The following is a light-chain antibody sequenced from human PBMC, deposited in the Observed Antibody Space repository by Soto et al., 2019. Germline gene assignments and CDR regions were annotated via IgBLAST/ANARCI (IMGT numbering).Light chain of an antibody. CDR1: SSDIGGYNY. Sequence: QSALTQPASVSGSPGQSITISCTGTSSDIGGYNYVSWYQQHPGKAPKLMIYDVSNRPSGVSYRFSGSKSGNTASLTISGLQAADEADYFCSSYTSSMTNVFGSGTKVTV. J-gene: IGLJ1*01. V-gene: IGLV2-14*01. CDR3: SSYTSSMTNV. CDR2: DVS.